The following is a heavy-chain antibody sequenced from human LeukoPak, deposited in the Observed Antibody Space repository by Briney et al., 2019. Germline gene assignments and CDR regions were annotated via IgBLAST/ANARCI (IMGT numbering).Heavy chain of an antibody. J-gene: IGHJ5*02. V-gene: IGHV4-61*01. CDR1: RGSISSSNYY. D-gene: IGHD3-10*01. CDR3: ARDKGRITMVRGRGYNWFDP. CDR2: IYYSGST. Sequence: SETLSLTCSVSRGSISSSNYYWGWIRQPPGKGLEWIGYIYYSGSTNYNPSLKSRVTISVDTSKNQFSLKLSSVTAADTAVYYCARDKGRITMVRGRGYNWFDPWGQGTLVTVSS.